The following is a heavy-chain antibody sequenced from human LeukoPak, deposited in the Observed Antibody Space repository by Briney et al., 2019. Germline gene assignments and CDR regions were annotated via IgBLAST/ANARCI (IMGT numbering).Heavy chain of an antibody. CDR1: GGSINSNNYY. CDR2: IYSSGSA. CDR3: QSRYLEWLLEY. Sequence: SGTLSLTCTVSGGSINSNNYYWGWIRQPPGKGLEWIGSIYSSGSAYYNPSLKSRVTISVDTSKNQFSLRLSSVTAADTAVYYCQSRYLEWLLEYWGQGTLVTVSS. V-gene: IGHV4-39*01. D-gene: IGHD3-3*01. J-gene: IGHJ4*02.